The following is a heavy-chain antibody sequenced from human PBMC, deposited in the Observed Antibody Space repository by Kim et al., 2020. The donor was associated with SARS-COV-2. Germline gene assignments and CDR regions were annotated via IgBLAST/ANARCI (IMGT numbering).Heavy chain of an antibody. J-gene: IGHJ3*02. Sequence: SVKVSCKASGFTFTSSAVQWVRQARGQRLEWIGWIVVGSGNTNYAQKFQERVTITRDMSTSTAYMELTSLRSEDTAVYYCAADDPWFGDNDAFDIWGQGTMVTVSS. V-gene: IGHV1-58*01. CDR3: AADDPWFGDNDAFDI. D-gene: IGHD3-10*01. CDR2: IVVGSGNT. CDR1: GFTFTSSA.